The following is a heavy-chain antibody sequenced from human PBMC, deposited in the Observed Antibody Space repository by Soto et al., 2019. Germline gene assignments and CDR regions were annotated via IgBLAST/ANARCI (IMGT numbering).Heavy chain of an antibody. J-gene: IGHJ5*02. D-gene: IGHD3-10*01. CDR3: ARDKGLWFGSNWFDP. V-gene: IGHV1-18*01. CDR1: GYTFTSYG. CDR2: ISAYNGNT. Sequence: ASVKVSCKASGYTFTSYGISWVRQAPGQGLEWMGWISAYNGNTNYAQKLQGRVTMTTDTSTSTAYMELRSLRSDDTAVYYCARDKGLWFGSNWFDPWGQGTLVTVSS.